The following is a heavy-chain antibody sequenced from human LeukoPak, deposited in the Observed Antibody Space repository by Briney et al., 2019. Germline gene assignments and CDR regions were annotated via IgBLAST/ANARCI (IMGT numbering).Heavy chain of an antibody. Sequence: ASVKVSCKASGGTFSSYAISWVRQAPGQGLEWMGWMNPNSGNTGYAQKFQGRVTMTRNTSISTAYMELSSLRSEDTAVYYCARASSRDGYKLSYWGQGTLVTVSS. D-gene: IGHD5-24*01. CDR2: MNPNSGNT. J-gene: IGHJ4*02. CDR1: GGTFSSYA. V-gene: IGHV1-8*02. CDR3: ARASSRDGYKLSY.